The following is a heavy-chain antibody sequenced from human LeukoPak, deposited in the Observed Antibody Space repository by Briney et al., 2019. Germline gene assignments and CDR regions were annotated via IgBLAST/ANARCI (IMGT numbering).Heavy chain of an antibody. CDR3: ARGGVNPVEH. J-gene: IGHJ1*01. D-gene: IGHD1-14*01. V-gene: IGHV3-74*01. CDR2: MNEDSTNI. Sequence: GGYLRRYCAASGFTFNSVWMHWVRQAPGKGLVWGSDMNEDSTNIGYEDSVKGRFTISRDNAKSILYLQMNNLRAEDTAMYFCARGGVNPVEHWGQGTLVTVSS. CDR1: GFTFNSVW.